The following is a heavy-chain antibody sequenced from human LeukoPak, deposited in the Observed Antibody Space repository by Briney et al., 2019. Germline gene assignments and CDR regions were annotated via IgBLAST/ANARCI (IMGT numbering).Heavy chain of an antibody. CDR2: IRSKAYGGTT. CDR1: GFTFGDYA. CDR3: TRAEIVGATFFDY. V-gene: IGHV3-49*04. Sequence: GGSLRLSCTASGFTFGDYAMSWVRQAPGKGLEWVGFIRSKAYGGTTEYAASVKGRFTIPRDDSKSIAYLQMNSLKTEDTAVYYCTRAEIVGATFFDYWGQGTLVTVSS. J-gene: IGHJ4*02. D-gene: IGHD1-26*01.